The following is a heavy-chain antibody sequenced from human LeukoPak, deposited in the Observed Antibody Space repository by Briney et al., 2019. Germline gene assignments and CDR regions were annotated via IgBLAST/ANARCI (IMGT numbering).Heavy chain of an antibody. CDR2: ISGTGASI. Sequence: GGSLRLSCAASGFTFSIYGMNWVRQAPGKGLEWVSAISGTGASIHYADSVKGRFTISRDNSKNILYLQIHTLRAEDTAIYYCAKGHGDWAGNYFDYWGQGTLVSVSS. D-gene: IGHD4-17*01. CDR1: GFTFSIYG. CDR3: AKGHGDWAGNYFDY. V-gene: IGHV3-23*01. J-gene: IGHJ4*02.